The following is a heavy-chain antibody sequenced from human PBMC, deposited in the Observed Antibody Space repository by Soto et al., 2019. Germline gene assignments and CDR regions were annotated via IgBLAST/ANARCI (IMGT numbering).Heavy chain of an antibody. J-gene: IGHJ6*02. V-gene: IGHV3-30*18. CDR3: AKAGTTVTTYHGMDV. D-gene: IGHD4-17*01. Sequence: SLRLSCAASGFTFSSYGMHWVRQAPGKGLEWVAVISYDGSNKYYADSVKGRFTISRDNSKNTLYLQMNSLRAEDTAVYYCAKAGTTVTTYHGMDVYGQGPTVTV. CDR1: GFTFSSYG. CDR2: ISYDGSNK.